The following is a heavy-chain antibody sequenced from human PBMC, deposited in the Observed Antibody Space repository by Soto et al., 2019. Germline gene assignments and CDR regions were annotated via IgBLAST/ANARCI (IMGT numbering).Heavy chain of an antibody. CDR3: TRSGGSGYSDY. CDR1: GFTFSSYV. Sequence: QVHLMESGGGVVQPGRSLRLSCAASGFTFSSYVMHWVRQAPGKGLEWVAVISYDGSNTYYADSVKGRFTISRDNSKNTLYLQMNSLRAEDTAVYYGTRSGGSGYSDYWGQGTLVNVSS. D-gene: IGHD3-22*01. CDR2: ISYDGSNT. J-gene: IGHJ4*02. V-gene: IGHV3-30-3*01.